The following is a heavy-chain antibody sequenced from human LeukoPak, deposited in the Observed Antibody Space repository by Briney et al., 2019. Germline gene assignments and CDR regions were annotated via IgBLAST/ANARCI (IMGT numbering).Heavy chain of an antibody. CDR1: GFTFGDYA. J-gene: IGHJ4*02. CDR2: IRSKAYGGTT. D-gene: IGHD6-19*01. CDR3: TRATGGQWLVQSTDY. V-gene: IGHV3-49*04. Sequence: PGGSLRLSCTASGFTFGDYAMSWVRQAPGKGLEWVGFIRSKAYGGTTESAASVKGRFTTSRDDSKSIAYLHMNSLKTEDTGVYYCTRATGGQWLVQSTDYWGQGTLVTVSS.